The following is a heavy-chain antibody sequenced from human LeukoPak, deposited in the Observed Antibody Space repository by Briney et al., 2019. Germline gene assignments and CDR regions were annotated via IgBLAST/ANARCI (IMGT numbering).Heavy chain of an antibody. CDR3: ASFSGYSYGYDY. CDR2: ISSSSSYI. Sequence: GGSLRLSCAASGFTFSNAWMSWVRQAPGKGLEWVSSISSSSSYIYYADSVKGRFTISRDNAKNSLYLQMNSLRAEDTAVYYCASFSGYSYGYDYWGQGTLVTVSS. J-gene: IGHJ4*02. D-gene: IGHD5-18*01. V-gene: IGHV3-21*01. CDR1: GFTFSNAW.